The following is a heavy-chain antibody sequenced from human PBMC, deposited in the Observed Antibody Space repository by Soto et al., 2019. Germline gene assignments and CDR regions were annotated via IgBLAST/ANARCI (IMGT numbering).Heavy chain of an antibody. V-gene: IGHV6-1*01. Sequence: QTLSLTCAISGDSVSSNSAAWNWIRQSPSRGLEWLGRTYYRSKWYNDYAVSVKSRITINPDTSKNQFSLQLNSVTPEDTAVYYCASAGYSSGWYRGYYFDYWGQGTLVTVSS. J-gene: IGHJ4*02. CDR3: ASAGYSSGWYRGYYFDY. CDR2: TYYRSKWYN. D-gene: IGHD6-19*01. CDR1: GDSVSSNSAA.